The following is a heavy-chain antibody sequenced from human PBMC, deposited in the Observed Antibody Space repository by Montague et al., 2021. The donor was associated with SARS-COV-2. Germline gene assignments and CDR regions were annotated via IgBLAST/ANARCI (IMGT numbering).Heavy chain of an antibody. D-gene: IGHD3-3*01. CDR2: IHQSESGXT. Sequence: SETLSLTCAVSGGSIGSREWWSWVRQPPGKGLEWIGEIHQSESGXTNXXXXLKSRVTISIDQSKNYFSLNLTSMTAADTAVYYCGGTWVYFSPVDVWGQGTTVIVSS. V-gene: IGHV4-4*02. CDR3: GGTWVYFSPVDV. J-gene: IGHJ6*02. CDR1: GGSIGSREW.